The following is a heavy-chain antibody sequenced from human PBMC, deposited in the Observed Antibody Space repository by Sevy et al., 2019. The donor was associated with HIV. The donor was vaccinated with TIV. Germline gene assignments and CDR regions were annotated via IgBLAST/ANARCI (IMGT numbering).Heavy chain of an antibody. CDR2: INPNSGGT. J-gene: IGHJ6*02. CDR1: GYTFTGYY. CDR3: ARGYYDFWSGSNHYYYYGMDV. D-gene: IGHD3-3*01. Sequence: ASVKVSCKASGYTFTGYYMHWVRQAPGQGLEWMGRINPNSGGTNYAQQFQGRVTMTRDTSISTAYMGLSRLRSDDTAVYYCARGYYDFWSGSNHYYYYGMDVWGQGTTVTVSS. V-gene: IGHV1-2*06.